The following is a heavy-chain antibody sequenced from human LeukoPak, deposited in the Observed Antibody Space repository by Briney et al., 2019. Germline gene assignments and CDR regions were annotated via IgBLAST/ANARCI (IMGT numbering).Heavy chain of an antibody. D-gene: IGHD3-3*01. CDR3: ARDPYYDFWSGYSSWFDP. CDR1: VYTFTSYG. V-gene: IGHV1-18*01. CDR2: ICAYNGNT. J-gene: IGHJ5*02. Sequence: ASVKVSCKASVYTFTSYGISWVRQAPGQGLEWMGWICAYNGNTNYAQKRQGRVTITTDTSTSTAYMDLTSLRSDDTAVYYCARDPYYDFWSGYSSWFDPWGQGTLVTVSS.